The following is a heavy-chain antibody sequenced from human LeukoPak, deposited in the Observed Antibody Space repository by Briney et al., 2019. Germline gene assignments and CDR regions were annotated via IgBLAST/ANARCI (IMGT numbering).Heavy chain of an antibody. Sequence: PSGTLSLTCTVSGGSISSYYWSWIRQPPGKGLEWIGYIYYSGSTNYNPSLKSRVTISVDTSKNQFSLKLSSVTAADTAVYYCARDRVTMVRGVINYYYYYYMDVWGKGTTVTVSS. J-gene: IGHJ6*03. CDR3: ARDRVTMVRGVINYYYYYYMDV. V-gene: IGHV4-59*01. D-gene: IGHD3-10*01. CDR2: IYYSGST. CDR1: GGSISSYY.